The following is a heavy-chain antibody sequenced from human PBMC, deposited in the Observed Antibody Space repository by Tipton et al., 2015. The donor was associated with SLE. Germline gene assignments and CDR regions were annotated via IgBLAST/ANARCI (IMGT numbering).Heavy chain of an antibody. CDR1: GFTFRKYE. J-gene: IGHJ3*02. D-gene: IGHD1-14*01. V-gene: IGHV3-13*01. CDR3: ARETFESRGFGTFDI. CDR2: IGPAGDT. Sequence: GSLRLSCAASGFTFRKYEMHWVRQSTGKGLEWVSAIGPAGDTYYADSVKGRFTISREDAKNSFYLQMNSLRVGDTAVYYCARETFESRGFGTFDIWGLGTMVIVSS.